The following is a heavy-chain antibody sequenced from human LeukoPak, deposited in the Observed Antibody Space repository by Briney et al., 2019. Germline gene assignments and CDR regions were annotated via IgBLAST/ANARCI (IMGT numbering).Heavy chain of an antibody. V-gene: IGHV1-24*01. Sequence: ASVKVSCKVSGYTLTELSMHWVRQAPGKGLEWMGGFDPEDGETIYAQKFQGRVTMTEDTSTDTAYMELSSLRSEDTAVYYCASYSSSSPGVGSWGQGTLVTVSS. D-gene: IGHD6-6*01. CDR1: GYTLTELS. J-gene: IGHJ4*02. CDR3: ASYSSSSPGVGS. CDR2: FDPEDGET.